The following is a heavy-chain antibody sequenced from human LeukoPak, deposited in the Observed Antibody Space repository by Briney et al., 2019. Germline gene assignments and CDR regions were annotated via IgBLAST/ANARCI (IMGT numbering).Heavy chain of an antibody. J-gene: IGHJ3*02. CDR1: RFTVSGNY. V-gene: IGHV3-53*01. CDR3: ARRRDVDTAMVYDAFEI. CDR2: IYSGGST. Sequence: GGSLILSCASSRFTVSGNYMTWVRQAPGKGLEWVSVIYSGGSTNYPDSVKGPFTSSRDKSKNTLYLQMYSLRAEDSAVYYCARRRDVDTAMVYDAFEIWGQGTMGTVSS. D-gene: IGHD5-18*01.